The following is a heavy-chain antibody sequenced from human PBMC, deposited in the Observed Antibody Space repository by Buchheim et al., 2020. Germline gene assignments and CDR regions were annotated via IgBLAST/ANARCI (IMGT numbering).Heavy chain of an antibody. J-gene: IGHJ6*02. Sequence: EVQLVESGGGLVQPGGSLRLSCAASGFTFSSYSMNWVRQAPGKGLEWISYISSSGTTIYYADSVKGRFPISRDNAKNSLFLQMNSLRAEDTAVYYCARPVYYYYYGVDVWGQGTT. V-gene: IGHV3-48*01. CDR1: GFTFSSYS. CDR3: ARPVYYYYYGVDV. CDR2: ISSSGTTI.